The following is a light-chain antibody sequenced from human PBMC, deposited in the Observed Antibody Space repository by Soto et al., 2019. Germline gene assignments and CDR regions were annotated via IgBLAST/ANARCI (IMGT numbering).Light chain of an antibody. J-gene: IGKJ4*01. V-gene: IGKV1-9*01. CDR2: AAT. Sequence: DIHLTQSPSLLSASVRDRVTSTCRASQGISQYVAWYQQKPGKAPKLLIYAATVLQGGVPSRFSGTGSATEFILTINSLHPEDFATYYCQQVNTYPLTFGGGTRVEIK. CDR1: QGISQY. CDR3: QQVNTYPLT.